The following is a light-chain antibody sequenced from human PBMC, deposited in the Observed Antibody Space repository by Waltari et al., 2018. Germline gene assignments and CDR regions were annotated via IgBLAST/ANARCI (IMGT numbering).Light chain of an antibody. CDR2: GAT. CDR1: QNINRF. J-gene: IGKJ1*01. Sequence: DIQMTQSPSSLSASVGDTVTITCRASQNINRFLNWYQQESGRAPKLLIAGATSLQNGVPSRFSGSGFGTDCTLTISSLQPEDFATYYCQQSYSTLTWTFGQGTKVEI. CDR3: QQSYSTLTWT. V-gene: IGKV1-39*01.